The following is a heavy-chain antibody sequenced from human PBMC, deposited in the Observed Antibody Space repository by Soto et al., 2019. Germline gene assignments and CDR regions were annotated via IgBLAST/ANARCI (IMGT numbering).Heavy chain of an antibody. D-gene: IGHD2-15*01. V-gene: IGHV3-11*01. CDR1: GFTFSDYY. CDR3: ARAEGYCSGGSCYDFAFDI. J-gene: IGHJ3*02. CDR2: ISSSGSTI. Sequence: GGSLRLSCAASGFTFSDYYMSWIRQAPGKGLEWVSYISSSGSTIYYADSVKGRFTISRDNAKNSLYLQMNSLRAEDTAVYYCARAEGYCSGGSCYDFAFDIWGQGTMVTVSS.